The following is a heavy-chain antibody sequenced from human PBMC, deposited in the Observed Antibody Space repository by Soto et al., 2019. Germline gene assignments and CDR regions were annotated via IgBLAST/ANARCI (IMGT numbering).Heavy chain of an antibody. CDR3: AACSSYYYESSGYLPTGLWLDP. V-gene: IGHV1-58*01. Sequence: SVKVSCKASGFTFTSSAVQWVRQARGQRLEWIGWIVVGSGNTNYAQKFQERVTITRDMSTSTAYMELSSLRSEDTAVYYCAACSSYYYESSGYLPTGLWLDPWGQGTLVTVSS. CDR2: IVVGSGNT. D-gene: IGHD3-22*01. CDR1: GFTFTSSA. J-gene: IGHJ5*02.